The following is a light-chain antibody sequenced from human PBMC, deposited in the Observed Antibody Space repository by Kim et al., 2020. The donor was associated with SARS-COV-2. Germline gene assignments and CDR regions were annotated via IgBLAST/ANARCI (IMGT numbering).Light chain of an antibody. CDR2: LNSDGSH. J-gene: IGLJ3*02. CDR3: QTWGTGIWV. CDR1: SGHSSYA. Sequence: ASVKLTCTLSSGHSSYAIAWHQQQPEKGPRYLMKLNSDGSHSKGDGIPDRFSGSSSGAERYLTISSLQSVDEADYYCQTWGTGIWVFGGGTQLTVL. V-gene: IGLV4-69*01.